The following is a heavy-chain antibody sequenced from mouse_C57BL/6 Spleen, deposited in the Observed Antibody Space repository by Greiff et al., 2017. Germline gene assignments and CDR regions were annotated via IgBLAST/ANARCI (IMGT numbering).Heavy chain of an antibody. CDR2: IDPSDSYT. J-gene: IGHJ2*01. CDR3: ARRDYGSSYFDY. V-gene: IGHV1-50*01. D-gene: IGHD1-1*01. CDR1: GYTFTSYW. Sequence: VQLQQPGAELVKPGASVKLSCKASGYTFTSYWMQWVKQRPGQGLEWIGEIDPSDSYTNYNQKFKGKATLTVATSSSTAYMQLSSLTSEDSAVYYCARRDYGSSYFDYWGQGTTLTVSS.